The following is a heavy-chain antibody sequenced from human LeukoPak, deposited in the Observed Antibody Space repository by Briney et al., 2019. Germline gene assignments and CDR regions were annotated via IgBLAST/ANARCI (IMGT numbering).Heavy chain of an antibody. V-gene: IGHV4-59*01. CDR1: GASISSYY. J-gene: IGHJ5*02. CDR3: ARHRYYYDSSGYYYQP. Sequence: SETLSLTCTVSGASISSYYWSWIRQPPGKGLEWIGYIYYSGSTNYNPSLKSRVTISVGTSENQFSLRLSSVTAADTAVYYCARHRYYYDSSGYYYQPWGQGTLVTVSS. D-gene: IGHD3-22*01. CDR2: IYYSGST.